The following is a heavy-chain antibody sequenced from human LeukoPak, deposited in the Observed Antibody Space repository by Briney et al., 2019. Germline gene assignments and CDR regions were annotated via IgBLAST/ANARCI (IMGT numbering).Heavy chain of an antibody. CDR2: ISPHKGNT. D-gene: IGHD1/OR15-1a*01. J-gene: IGHJ6*03. CDR1: VYTFSNHG. CDR3: ARDQQQGDHYSFYYMDF. V-gene: IGHV1-18*01. Sequence: ASVKVSCKGIVYTFSNHGITWVRQAPGQGLEWIGWISPHKGNTNYQQRLQGRLILTTDASTSTAYMDLRDLRSDDTAIYYCARDQQQGDHYSFYYMDFWGEGTTVFVSS.